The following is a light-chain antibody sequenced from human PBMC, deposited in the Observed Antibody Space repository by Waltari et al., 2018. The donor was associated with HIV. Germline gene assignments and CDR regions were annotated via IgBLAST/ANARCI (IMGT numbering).Light chain of an antibody. J-gene: IGLJ3*02. V-gene: IGLV2-14*01. CDR2: EVS. CDR1: SSDIGRINF. CDR3: CLYTTSYTM. Sequence: QSALTQPASVSGSPGQSITISCTGSSSDIGRINFVSWYQQHPGRAPKLIIYEVSNRPSGISDRFSGSKSGNTASLTISGLQADDEADYCCCLYTTSYTMFGGGTKVTV.